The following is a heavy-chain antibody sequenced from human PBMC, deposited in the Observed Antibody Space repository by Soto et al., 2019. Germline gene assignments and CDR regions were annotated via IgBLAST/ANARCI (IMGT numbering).Heavy chain of an antibody. CDR1: GFTFSIYW. V-gene: IGHV3-7*01. CDR3: ARDRLHYDFWSGYYYNWFDP. Sequence: GSLRLSCAACGFTFSIYWMSWVRQAPGKGLEWVANIKQDGSEKYYVDSVKGRFTISRDNAKNSLYLQMNSLRAEDTAVYYCARDRLHYDFWSGYYYNWFDPWGQGTLVTVSS. D-gene: IGHD3-3*01. CDR2: IKQDGSEK. J-gene: IGHJ5*02.